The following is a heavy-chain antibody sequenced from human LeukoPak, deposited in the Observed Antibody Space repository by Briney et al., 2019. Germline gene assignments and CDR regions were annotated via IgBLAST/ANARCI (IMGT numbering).Heavy chain of an antibody. Sequence: GGSLRLSCAASGFTFSSYSMNWVRQAPGKGLEWVSYISSSSSPIYYADSVKGRFTISRDNAKNSLYLQMNSLRAEDTALYYCAKRWVTMIVVVIDAFDIWGQGTMVTVSS. V-gene: IGHV3-48*04. CDR2: ISSSSSPI. D-gene: IGHD3-22*01. J-gene: IGHJ3*02. CDR3: AKRWVTMIVVVIDAFDI. CDR1: GFTFSSYS.